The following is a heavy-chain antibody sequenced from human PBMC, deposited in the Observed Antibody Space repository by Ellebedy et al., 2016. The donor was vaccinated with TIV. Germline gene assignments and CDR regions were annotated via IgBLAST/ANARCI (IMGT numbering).Heavy chain of an antibody. D-gene: IGHD3-10*01. CDR2: INWNGGST. J-gene: IGHJ3*02. CDR1: GFTFDDYG. CDR3: ASYITRDAFDI. V-gene: IGHV3-20*01. Sequence: GESLKISCAASGFTFDDYGMSWVRQAPGKGLEWVSGINWNGGSTGYADSVKGRFTISRDNAKNSLYLQMNSLRAEDTALYHCASYITRDAFDIWGQGTMVTVSS.